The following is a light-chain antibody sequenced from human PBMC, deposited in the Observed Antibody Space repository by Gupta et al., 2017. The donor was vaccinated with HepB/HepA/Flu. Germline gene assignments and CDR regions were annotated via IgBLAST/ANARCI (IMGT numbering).Light chain of an antibody. CDR2: KAS. V-gene: IGKV1-5*03. J-gene: IGKJ2*02. CDR3: QQYSDYPCT. Sequence: DIQMIKSHSTLSASVGDRVTITCRASQNIDTWLAWYQQKAGKAPNLLIYKASTLESGVPSTFSGSGSGTEFTLTISSLQPHDFATYYCQQYSDYPCTFGQGTKLEIK. CDR1: QNIDTW.